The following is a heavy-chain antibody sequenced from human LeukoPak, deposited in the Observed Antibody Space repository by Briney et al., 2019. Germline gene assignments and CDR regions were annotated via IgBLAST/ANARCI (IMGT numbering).Heavy chain of an antibody. Sequence: ASVKVSCKASGYTFTGYYLHWVRQAPGQGLEWMGWIHPNSGDTKFAQKFQGRVTMTRDTSINTASMELSSLKPDDTAVYYCAREYNWNQYVGYWGQGTLVTVSS. D-gene: IGHD1-20*01. J-gene: IGHJ4*02. CDR1: GYTFTGYY. CDR2: IHPNSGDT. CDR3: AREYNWNQYVGY. V-gene: IGHV1-2*02.